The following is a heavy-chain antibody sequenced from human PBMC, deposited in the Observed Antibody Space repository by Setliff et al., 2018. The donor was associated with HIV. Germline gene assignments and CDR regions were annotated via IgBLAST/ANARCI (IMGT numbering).Heavy chain of an antibody. CDR2: IHHSGGT. Sequence: SETLSLTCSVFGGSMNRHYWSWIRQPPGKGLEWIGYIHHSGGTQYNPSLMSRLTMSVDSSKNQFSLSLSSVTAADTAVYYCARLPDINSWPFDYWARETLVTVSS. D-gene: IGHD6-13*01. CDR3: ARLPDINSWPFDY. CDR1: GGSMNRHY. V-gene: IGHV4-59*11. J-gene: IGHJ4*02.